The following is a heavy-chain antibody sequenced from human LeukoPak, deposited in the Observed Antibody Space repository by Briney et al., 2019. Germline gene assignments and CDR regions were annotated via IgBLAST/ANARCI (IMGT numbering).Heavy chain of an antibody. D-gene: IGHD2-15*01. Sequence: ASVKVPCKASGYTFTGYYMHWVRQAPGQGLEWMGWINPNSGGTNYAQKFQGRVTMTRDTSISTAYMELSRLRSDDTAVYYCALYCSGGSCYSPEPTDYWGQGTLVTVSS. V-gene: IGHV1-2*02. CDR1: GYTFTGYY. CDR2: INPNSGGT. J-gene: IGHJ4*02. CDR3: ALYCSGGSCYSPEPTDY.